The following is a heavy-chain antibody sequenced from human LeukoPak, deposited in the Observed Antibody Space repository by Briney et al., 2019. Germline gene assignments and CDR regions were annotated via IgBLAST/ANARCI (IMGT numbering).Heavy chain of an antibody. D-gene: IGHD3-16*02. CDR3: AGYTDY. J-gene: IGHJ4*02. CDR1: GFTFSSYG. Sequence: PGGSLRLSCAASGFTFSSYGMHWVRQAPGKGLEWVSYISASGDTIFYADSVKGRFTISRDNAKNSLYLQMNSLRAEDTAVYYCAGYTDYWGQGTLVTVSS. CDR2: ISASGDTI. V-gene: IGHV3-48*04.